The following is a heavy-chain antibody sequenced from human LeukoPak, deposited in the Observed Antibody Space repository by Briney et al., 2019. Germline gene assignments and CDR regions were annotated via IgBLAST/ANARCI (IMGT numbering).Heavy chain of an antibody. Sequence: GSLRLSCAASGFTFSSYAMHWVRQAPGKGLEWVAVISYDGSNKYYADSVKGRFTISRDNSKNTLYLQMNSLRAEDTAVYYCVSSAEYQLLSGYFDYWGQGTLVTVSS. V-gene: IGHV3-30*04. CDR2: ISYDGSNK. D-gene: IGHD2-2*01. CDR3: VSSAEYQLLSGYFDY. J-gene: IGHJ4*02. CDR1: GFTFSSYA.